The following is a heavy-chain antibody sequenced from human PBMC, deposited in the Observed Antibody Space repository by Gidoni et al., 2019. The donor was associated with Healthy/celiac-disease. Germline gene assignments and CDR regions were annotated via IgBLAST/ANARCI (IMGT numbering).Heavy chain of an antibody. CDR3: ARVGLEDYYYYGMDV. Sequence: EVQLVESGGGLVQPGGSLRLSCAASGFTFSSYWMHWVRQAPGKGLVWVSRINSDGSSTSYADSVKGRFTISRDNAKNTLYLQMNSLRAEDTAVYYCARVGLEDYYYYGMDVWGQGTTVTVSS. CDR1: GFTFSSYW. CDR2: INSDGSST. V-gene: IGHV3-74*01. J-gene: IGHJ6*02.